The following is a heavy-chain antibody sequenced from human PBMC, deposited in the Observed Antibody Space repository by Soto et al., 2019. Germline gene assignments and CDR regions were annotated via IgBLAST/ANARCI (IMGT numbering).Heavy chain of an antibody. CDR3: ARGLDYCIACGSWYNWFDP. V-gene: IGHV1-3*01. D-gene: IGHD6-13*01. Sequence: QVQLVQSGAEVKKPGASVKVSCKASGYTFTSYAMHWVRQAPGQRLEWMGWINAGNGNTKYSQKFQGRVTITRDTSASTAYMELSSLRSEDTAVYYCARGLDYCIACGSWYNWFDPWGQGTLVTVSS. J-gene: IGHJ5*02. CDR1: GYTFTSYA. CDR2: INAGNGNT.